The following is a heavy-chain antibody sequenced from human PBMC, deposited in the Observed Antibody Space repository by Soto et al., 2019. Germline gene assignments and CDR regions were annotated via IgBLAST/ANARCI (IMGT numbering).Heavy chain of an antibody. V-gene: IGHV3-23*01. CDR2: ISGSGGST. J-gene: IGHJ6*02. D-gene: IGHD1-26*01. CDR3: AKDGRVIVGATTWHYYYGMDV. Sequence: PGGSLRLSCAASGFTFSSYAMSWVRQAPGKRLEWVSAISGSGGSTYYADSVKGRFTISRDNSKNTLYLQMNSLRAEDTAVYYCAKDGRVIVGATTWHYYYGMDVWGQGTTVTVSS. CDR1: GFTFSSYA.